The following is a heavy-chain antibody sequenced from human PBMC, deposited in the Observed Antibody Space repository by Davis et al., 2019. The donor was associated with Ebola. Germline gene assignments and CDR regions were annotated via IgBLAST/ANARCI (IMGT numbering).Heavy chain of an antibody. V-gene: IGHV5-10-1*01. J-gene: IGHJ6*03. CDR3: ARYIGAAGTDYYYYMDV. D-gene: IGHD6-13*01. CDR2: IDPSDSYT. Sequence: GESLKISCKGSGYSFTSYWISWVRQMPGKGLEWMGRIDPSDSYTNYSPSFQGHVTISADKSISTAYLQWSSLKASDTAMYYCARYIGAAGTDYYYYMDVWGKGTTVTVSS. CDR1: GYSFTSYW.